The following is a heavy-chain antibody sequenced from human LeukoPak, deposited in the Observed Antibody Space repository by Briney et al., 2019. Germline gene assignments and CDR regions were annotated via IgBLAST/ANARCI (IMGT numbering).Heavy chain of an antibody. D-gene: IGHD6-19*01. Sequence: GGSLRLSCAASGFTFSSSWMSWVRQAPGKGLEWVANIKKDGSETYYVDSVKGRFTISRDNAKNSLYLQMNSLRAEDTAVYYCAKEIIAVAGTGGPHYWGQGTLVTVSS. CDR2: IKKDGSET. CDR3: AKEIIAVAGTGGPHY. J-gene: IGHJ4*02. CDR1: GFTFSSSW. V-gene: IGHV3-7*01.